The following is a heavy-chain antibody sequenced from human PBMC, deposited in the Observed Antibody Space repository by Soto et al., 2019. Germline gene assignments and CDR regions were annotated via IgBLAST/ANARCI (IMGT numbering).Heavy chain of an antibody. CDR3: ARALDYDFWSGYLHMDV. CDR1: GGSISSYY. V-gene: IGHV4-59*01. D-gene: IGHD3-3*01. CDR2: IYYSGST. J-gene: IGHJ6*03. Sequence: SETLSLTCTVSGGSISSYYWSWIRQPPGKGLEWIGYIYYSGSTNYNPSLKSRVTISVDTSKNQFSLKLSSVTAADTAVYYCARALDYDFWSGYLHMDVWGKGTTVTVSS.